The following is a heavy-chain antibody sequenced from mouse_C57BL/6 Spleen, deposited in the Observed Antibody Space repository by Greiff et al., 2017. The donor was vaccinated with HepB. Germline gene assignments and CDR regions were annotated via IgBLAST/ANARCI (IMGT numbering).Heavy chain of an antibody. CDR2: IYPGDGDT. Sequence: VQLVESGPELVKPGASVKISCKASGYAFSSSWMNWVKQRPGKGLEWIGRIYPGDGDTNYNGKFKGKATLTADKSSSTAYMQLSSLTSEDSAVYFCAREDTTVVMDYWGQGTSVTVSS. D-gene: IGHD1-1*01. V-gene: IGHV1-82*01. CDR1: GYAFSSSW. J-gene: IGHJ4*01. CDR3: AREDTTVVMDY.